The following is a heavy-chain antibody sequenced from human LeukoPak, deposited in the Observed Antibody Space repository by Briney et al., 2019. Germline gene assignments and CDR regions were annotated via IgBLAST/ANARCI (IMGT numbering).Heavy chain of an antibody. CDR1: GYSFTSYW. CDR3: ARGIVVVPAAYDY. V-gene: IGHV5-51*01. J-gene: IGHJ4*02. D-gene: IGHD2-2*01. Sequence: RGESLKISCKGSGYSFTSYWIGWVRQMPGKGVEWMGIIYPGDSDTRYSPSFQGQVTISADKSISTAYLQWSSLKASDTAMYYCARGIVVVPAAYDYWGQGTLVTVSS. CDR2: IYPGDSDT.